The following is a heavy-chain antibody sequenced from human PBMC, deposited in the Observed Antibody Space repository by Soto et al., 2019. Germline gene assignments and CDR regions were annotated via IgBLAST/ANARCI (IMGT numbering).Heavy chain of an antibody. V-gene: IGHV1-18*01. Sequence: ASGKVSCKASGYTFTSYGISWVRQAPGQGLEWMGRIIPYNGNTNYAQKFQGRVTITEDKSTSTAYMELSSLRSEDTAVYYCARDYSERTVFDPWGQGTLVTVSS. CDR3: ARDYSERTVFDP. CDR1: GYTFTSYG. D-gene: IGHD1-1*01. J-gene: IGHJ5*02. CDR2: IIPYNGNT.